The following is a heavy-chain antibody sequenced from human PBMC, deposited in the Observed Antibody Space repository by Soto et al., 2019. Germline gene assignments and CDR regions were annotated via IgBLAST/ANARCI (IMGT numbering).Heavy chain of an antibody. V-gene: IGHV5-10-1*01. CDR1: GYTFRNFW. Sequence: GESLKISCKASGYTFRNFWINWVRQMPGKGLEWIGRIDPIDSYTYYGPSFRGHVTLSVDTSISTAYLQLRSLKASDSGIYYCARRTCENMSCDKDHWGQGTLVTVSS. J-gene: IGHJ4*02. CDR3: ARRTCENMSCDKDH. D-gene: IGHD2-21*01. CDR2: IDPIDSYT.